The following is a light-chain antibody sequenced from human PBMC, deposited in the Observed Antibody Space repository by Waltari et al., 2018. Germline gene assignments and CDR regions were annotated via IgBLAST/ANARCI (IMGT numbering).Light chain of an antibody. CDR2: AAS. Sequence: DIQMTQSPSSLSASVGDRVTITCRASQSISSYLNWYQQKPGKAPKLLIYAASSLQSGVPSRFSGSGSGTDFTLTISSLQPEDFATYYCQQSYSTPITFGQGRRLALK. V-gene: IGKV1-39*01. J-gene: IGKJ5*01. CDR3: QQSYSTPIT. CDR1: QSISSY.